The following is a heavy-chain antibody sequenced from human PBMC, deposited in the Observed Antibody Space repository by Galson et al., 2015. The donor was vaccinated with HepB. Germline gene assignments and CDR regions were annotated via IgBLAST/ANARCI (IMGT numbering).Heavy chain of an antibody. CDR1: GLTFASSA. D-gene: IGHD1-1*01. J-gene: IGHJ4*02. CDR3: AADQWYSYNWGGY. Sequence: SVKVSCKASGLTFASSAVQWVRQARGQRLEWIGWIAVGGGNTNYAQKFQERVTITRDMSTSTAYMELSSLRAEDTAVYYCAADQWYSYNWGGYWGQGTLVTVSS. V-gene: IGHV1-58*01. CDR2: IAVGGGNT.